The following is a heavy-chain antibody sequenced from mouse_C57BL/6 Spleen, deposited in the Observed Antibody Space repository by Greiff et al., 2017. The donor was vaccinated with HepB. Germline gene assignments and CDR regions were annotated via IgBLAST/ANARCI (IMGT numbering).Heavy chain of an antibody. CDR1: GFTFSDYG. CDR3: ARPDYYGSSPPWFAY. J-gene: IGHJ3*01. V-gene: IGHV5-17*01. Sequence: EVKLMESGGGLVKPGGSLKLSCAASGFTFSDYGMHWVRQAPEKGLEWVAYISSGSSTINYADTVKGRFTISRDNAKNTLFLQMTSLRSEDTAMYYCARPDYYGSSPPWFAYWGQGTLVTVSA. CDR2: ISSGSSTI. D-gene: IGHD1-1*01.